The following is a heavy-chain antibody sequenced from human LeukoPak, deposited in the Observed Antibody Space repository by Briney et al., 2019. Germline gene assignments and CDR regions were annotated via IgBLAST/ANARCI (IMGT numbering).Heavy chain of an antibody. CDR2: IIDTGST. D-gene: IGHD3-3*01. V-gene: IGHV4-34*12. CDR1: GESFSGYY. CDR3: ARGLASGYPPIPFDY. J-gene: IGHJ4*02. Sequence: SETLSLTCVVYGESFSGYYWTWIRQPLGKGLEWIGEIIDTGSTKYNSSLKSRVTISVDTSKNEFSLNLTSVTAADTAIYYCARGLASGYPPIPFDYWGQGTLVTVSS.